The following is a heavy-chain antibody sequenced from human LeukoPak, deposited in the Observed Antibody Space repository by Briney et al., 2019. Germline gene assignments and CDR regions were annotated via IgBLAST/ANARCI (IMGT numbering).Heavy chain of an antibody. Sequence: PGGSLRLSCAASGFTFSSYGMHWVRQAPGKGLEWVAVIWYDGSNKYYADSVKGRFTISRDNSKNTLYLQMNSLRAEDTAVYYCARDPTSLYDILTGYQYYYYYYGVDVWGQGTTVTVSS. CDR2: IWYDGSNK. CDR1: GFTFSSYG. V-gene: IGHV3-33*01. CDR3: ARDPTSLYDILTGYQYYYYYYGVDV. D-gene: IGHD3-9*01. J-gene: IGHJ6*02.